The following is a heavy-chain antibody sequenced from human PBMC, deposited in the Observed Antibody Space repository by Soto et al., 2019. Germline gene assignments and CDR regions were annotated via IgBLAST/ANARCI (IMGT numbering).Heavy chain of an antibody. V-gene: IGHV1-18*04. Sequence: QVQLVQSGAEVKKPGASVKVSCKASGYTFTSYGISWVRQAPGQGLEWMGWISAYNGNTNYAQKLQGRVTMTTDTSTSTAYMELRSLRSDDTAVYYCARDRPVPELIYYYYSGMDVWGQGTTVTVSS. J-gene: IGHJ6*02. CDR1: GYTFTSYG. CDR3: ARDRPVPELIYYYYSGMDV. CDR2: ISAYNGNT. D-gene: IGHD3-10*01.